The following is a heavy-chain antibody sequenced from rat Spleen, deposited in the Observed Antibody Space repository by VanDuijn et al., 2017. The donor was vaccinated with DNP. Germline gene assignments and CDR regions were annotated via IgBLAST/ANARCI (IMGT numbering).Heavy chain of an antibody. J-gene: IGHJ2*01. Sequence: EVQLQESGPGLVKPSQSLSLTCSVTGYSITSNYWGWIRQFPGNKMEYIGHISYSGSTNYNPSLKSRIPITRYTSKNQFFLQLNSVTNEDTATYYCARWTRYYEAWGQGVMVTVSS. D-gene: IGHD1-12*01. CDR3: ARWTRYYEA. CDR2: ISYSGST. CDR1: GYSITSNY. V-gene: IGHV3-1*01.